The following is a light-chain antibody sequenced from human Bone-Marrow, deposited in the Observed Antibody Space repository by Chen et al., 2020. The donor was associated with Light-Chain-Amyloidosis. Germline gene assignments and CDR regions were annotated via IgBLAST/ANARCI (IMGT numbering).Light chain of an antibody. V-gene: IGLV2-23*02. Sequence: QSALTQPASVSGSPGQPITISCPGSSSDVGNYNLVAWYQQHPGKAPNLMIFEVNKRPSGVSNRFSGSKSGNTASLTISGLLAEDEADYHCGSYAGSNTVVFGGGTKLTVL. CDR3: GSYAGSNTVV. CDR2: EVN. J-gene: IGLJ2*01. CDR1: SSDVGNYNL.